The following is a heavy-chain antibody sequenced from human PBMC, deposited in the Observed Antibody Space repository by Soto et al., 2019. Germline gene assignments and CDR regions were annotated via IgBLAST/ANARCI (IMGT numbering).Heavy chain of an antibody. CDR2: VYYSGST. J-gene: IGHJ6*02. CDR1: GGSISSGGYY. V-gene: IGHV4-31*03. D-gene: IGHD3-16*01. CDR3: GRDRRDSWGAGMDV. Sequence: SLTCTVSGGSISSGGYYWSWIRQHPGKGLEWIGYVYYSGSTYYNPSLKSRVTISVDTSKNQFSLKLSSVTAADTAVYYCGRDRRDSWGAGMDVWGQGTTVTVSS.